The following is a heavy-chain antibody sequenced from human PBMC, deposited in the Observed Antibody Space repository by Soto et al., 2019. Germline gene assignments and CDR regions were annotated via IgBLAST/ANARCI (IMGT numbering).Heavy chain of an antibody. J-gene: IGHJ6*02. CDR3: ATVGVNVGGGAV. CDR2: TIPIFVTA. CDR1: GGTFDNYP. V-gene: IGHV1-69*06. Sequence: QVQLVQSGAEVKKPGSSVKVSCKASGGTFDNYPINWVRQAPGQGLEWMGGTIPIFVTANYAQKFQGRVTIIADKSTSTAYMERRSLRSEDTAVYYCATVGVNVGGGAVWGQGTTVTVSS. D-gene: IGHD1-26*01.